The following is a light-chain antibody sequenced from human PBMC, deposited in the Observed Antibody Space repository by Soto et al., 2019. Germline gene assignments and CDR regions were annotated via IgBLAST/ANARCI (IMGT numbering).Light chain of an antibody. CDR3: QAWDSSTCV. V-gene: IGLV3-1*01. Sequence: SYELTQPPSVSVSPGQTASITCSGDKLGDKYASWYQQKPGQSPVLVIYQDIKRPSGIPERFSGSNSGSTATLTISGTQAMDEADYYCQAWDSSTCVFGTGTKLTVL. J-gene: IGLJ1*01. CDR1: KLGDKY. CDR2: QDI.